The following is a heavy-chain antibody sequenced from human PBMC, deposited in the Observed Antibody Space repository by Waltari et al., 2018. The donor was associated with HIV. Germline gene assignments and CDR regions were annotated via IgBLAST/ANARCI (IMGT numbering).Heavy chain of an antibody. J-gene: IGHJ3*02. CDR1: GYTFINND. D-gene: IGHD3-3*01. CDR2: MSPNSGNA. Sequence: QVQLVQSGAEVKKPGASVKVSCKASGYTFINNDLKWVRQATGQGLVWMGWMSPNSGNAGYAPNFQGRVTMTRNTSTTTAYMELTDLRSADTAVYFCARGRGRYDFWSGYSSPGDAFDIWGQGTVVIVSS. V-gene: IGHV1-8*01. CDR3: ARGRGRYDFWSGYSSPGDAFDI.